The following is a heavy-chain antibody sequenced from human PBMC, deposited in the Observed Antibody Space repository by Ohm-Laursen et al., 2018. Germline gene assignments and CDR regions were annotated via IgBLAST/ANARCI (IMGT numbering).Heavy chain of an antibody. V-gene: IGHV3-23*01. D-gene: IGHD3-10*01. CDR1: GFTFSSYV. CDR2: ISGSGGST. Sequence: SLRLSCAAPGFTFSSYVMNWVRQAPGKGLEWVSGISGSGGSTYYADSVKGRFTISRDRSKNTLYLQMNSLRAEDTAVYYCAKGIYSGSGPEYGMDAWGQGTTVTVSS. J-gene: IGHJ6*02. CDR3: AKGIYSGSGPEYGMDA.